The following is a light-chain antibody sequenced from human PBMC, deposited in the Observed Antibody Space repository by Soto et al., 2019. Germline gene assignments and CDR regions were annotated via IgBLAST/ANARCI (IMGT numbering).Light chain of an antibody. J-gene: IGLJ1*01. CDR1: SSDVGGYNY. Sequence: QSALTQPASVSGSPGQSITISCTGTSSDVGGYNYVSWYQQHPGKAPKLMIYDVSNRPSGVSNRFSGSKSGNTASLTISGLQAEDEADYYCSSYTISSTLYFFGTGTKLTVL. CDR3: SSYTISSTLYF. CDR2: DVS. V-gene: IGLV2-14*01.